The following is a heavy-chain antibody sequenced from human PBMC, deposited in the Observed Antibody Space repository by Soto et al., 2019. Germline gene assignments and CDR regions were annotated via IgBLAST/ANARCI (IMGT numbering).Heavy chain of an antibody. D-gene: IGHD3-9*01. Sequence: EVHLVESGGGLVQPGGSLRLSCAASGFTFSNNWMHWVRQAPGRGLVWVSRINSGGSRTTYADAVKGRFTISRVNARNTLYLQMNSLRAEDTAVYYCARGPNYYDSGFCDYWGQGTLVTVSS. J-gene: IGHJ4*02. CDR3: ARGPNYYDSGFCDY. V-gene: IGHV3-74*01. CDR1: GFTFSNNW. CDR2: INSGGSRT.